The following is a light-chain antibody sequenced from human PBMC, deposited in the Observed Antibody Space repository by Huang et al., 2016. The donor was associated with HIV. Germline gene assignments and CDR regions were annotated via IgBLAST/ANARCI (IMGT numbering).Light chain of an antibody. CDR2: DTS. Sequence: DIQMTQSPSSLSASVGDRVTITCRASQGISNSLAWYQQKPGKVPKLLLHDTSRLQSGVPARFSGSGSGTDYTLTISSLQPEYFASYYCQQYYSTPTFGQGTKVEIK. V-gene: IGKV1-NL1*01. J-gene: IGKJ1*01. CDR3: QQYYSTPT. CDR1: QGISNS.